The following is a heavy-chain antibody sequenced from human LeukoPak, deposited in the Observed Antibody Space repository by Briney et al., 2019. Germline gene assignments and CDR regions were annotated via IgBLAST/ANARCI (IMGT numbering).Heavy chain of an antibody. CDR3: AKVEMATTHFDY. CDR1: GFTVSSNY. CDR2: IYSGGST. J-gene: IGHJ4*02. D-gene: IGHD5-24*01. Sequence: QPGGSLRLSCAASGFTVSSNYMSWVRQAPGKGLEWVSVIYSGGSTYYADSVKGRFTISRDNSKNTLYLQMNSLRAEDTAVYYCAKVEMATTHFDYWGQGTLVTVSS. V-gene: IGHV3-53*01.